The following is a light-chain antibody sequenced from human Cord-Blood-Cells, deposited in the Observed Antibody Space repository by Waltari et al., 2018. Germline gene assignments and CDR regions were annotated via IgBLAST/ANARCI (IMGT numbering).Light chain of an antibody. CDR1: QGISSW. CDR2: AAS. CDR3: QQANSFPYT. Sequence: DIQMTQSPSSVSASVGDRVTITCRASQGISSWLDWYQQKPGKAPKLLIFAASSLQSGVPSRFSGSGSVTDFTLTISSLQPEDFATFYCQQANSFPYTFGQGTKLEIK. J-gene: IGKJ2*01. V-gene: IGKV1-12*01.